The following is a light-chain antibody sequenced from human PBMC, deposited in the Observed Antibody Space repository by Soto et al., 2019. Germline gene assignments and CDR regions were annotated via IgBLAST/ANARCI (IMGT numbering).Light chain of an antibody. V-gene: IGKV3-20*01. CDR1: QTVNRNY. Sequence: EIVLTQSPGILALSLGDGATLSCRASQTVNRNYLAWYLQKPGQPPRLLIYGVSNRAPGVPDRFSGGGSGTDFTLTIARLEADDFGTYYYQQYIDSRTFGQGTRVEVK. J-gene: IGKJ1*01. CDR2: GVS. CDR3: QQYIDSRT.